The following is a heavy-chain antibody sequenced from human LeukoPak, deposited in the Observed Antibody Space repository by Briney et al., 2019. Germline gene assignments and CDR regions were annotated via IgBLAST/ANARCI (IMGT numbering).Heavy chain of an antibody. J-gene: IGHJ4*02. CDR1: GGSISSGVYY. CDR3: ARVSPRRPFDY. CDR2: IYYSGST. Sequence: PSETLSLTCTLSGGSISSGVYYWRWIRDHPEGSLECIGYIYYSGSTYYNPSLKTLVTISVDTSKNQFSLKLSSVTASDTAVYYCARVSPRRPFDYWGQGTLVTVSS. V-gene: IGHV4-31*01.